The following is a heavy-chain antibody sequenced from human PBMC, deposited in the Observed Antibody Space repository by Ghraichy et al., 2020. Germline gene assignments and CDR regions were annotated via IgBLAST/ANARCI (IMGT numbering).Heavy chain of an antibody. Sequence: SETLSLTCTVSGGSISSYYWSWIRQPPGKGLEWIGYIYYSGSTNYNPSLKSRVTISVDTSKNQFSLKLSSVTAADTAVYYCARGQEPQYYYDSSGPTPAGFDYWGQGTLVTVSS. D-gene: IGHD3-22*01. V-gene: IGHV4-59*01. CDR2: IYYSGST. CDR3: ARGQEPQYYYDSSGPTPAGFDY. J-gene: IGHJ4*02. CDR1: GGSISSYY.